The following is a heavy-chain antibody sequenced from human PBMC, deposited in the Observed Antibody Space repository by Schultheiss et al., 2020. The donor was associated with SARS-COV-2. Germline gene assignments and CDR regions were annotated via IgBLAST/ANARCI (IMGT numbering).Heavy chain of an antibody. Sequence: GESLKISCAASGFTFSSYGMHWVRQAPGKGLEWVAVISYDGSNKYYADSVKGRFTISRDNSKNTLYLQMNSLRAEDTAVYYCASLVGATYYYYGMDVWGQGTTVTVSS. D-gene: IGHD1-26*01. J-gene: IGHJ6*02. CDR3: ASLVGATYYYYGMDV. CDR1: GFTFSSYG. V-gene: IGHV3-30*03. CDR2: ISYDGSNK.